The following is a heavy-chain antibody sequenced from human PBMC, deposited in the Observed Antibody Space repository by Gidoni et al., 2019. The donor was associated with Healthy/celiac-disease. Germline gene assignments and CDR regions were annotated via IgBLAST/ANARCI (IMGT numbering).Heavy chain of an antibody. Sequence: EVQLVESGGGLVKPGGSLRLSCAASGFTFSSYSMNWVRQAPGKGLEWVSSISSSSSYIYYADPVKGRFTISRDNAKNSLYLQMNSLRAEDTAVYYCARDYSPPDSSGYYYPIYYYYGMDVWGQGTTVTVSS. J-gene: IGHJ6*02. CDR1: GFTFSSYS. V-gene: IGHV3-21*01. CDR3: ARDYSPPDSSGYYYPIYYYYGMDV. CDR2: ISSSSSYI. D-gene: IGHD3-22*01.